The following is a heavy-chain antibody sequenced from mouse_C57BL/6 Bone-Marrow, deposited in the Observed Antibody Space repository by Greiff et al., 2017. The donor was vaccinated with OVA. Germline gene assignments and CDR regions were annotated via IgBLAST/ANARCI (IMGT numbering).Heavy chain of an antibody. CDR2: IDPGTGGT. CDR3: TRGYSNCYAMDY. D-gene: IGHD2-5*01. J-gene: IGHJ4*01. V-gene: IGHV1-15*01. Sequence: VQLQESGAELVRPGASVTLSCEASGYTFTDYEMHWVKQTPVHGLEWIGAIDPGTGGTAYNQKFKGQAILTADNSSSTAYMELRSLTSEDSAVYYCTRGYSNCYAMDYWGQGTSVTVSS. CDR1: GYTFTDYE.